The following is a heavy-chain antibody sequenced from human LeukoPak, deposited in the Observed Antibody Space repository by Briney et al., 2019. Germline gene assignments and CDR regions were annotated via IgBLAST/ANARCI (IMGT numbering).Heavy chain of an antibody. CDR1: GYSFVLYG. CDR2: ISGSTGDT. J-gene: IGHJ4*02. Sequence: ASVKVSCKASGYSFVLYGISWVRQAPGEGPEWMGWISGSTGDTNYAQKFQGRVTITADESTSTAYMELSSLRSEDTAVYYCARDRRGAYGDYATSFWGQGTLVTVSS. CDR3: ARDRRGAYGDYATSF. D-gene: IGHD4-17*01. V-gene: IGHV1-18*01.